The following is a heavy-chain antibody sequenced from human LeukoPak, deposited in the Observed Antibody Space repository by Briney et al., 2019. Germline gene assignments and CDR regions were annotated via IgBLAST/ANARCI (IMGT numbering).Heavy chain of an antibody. CDR3: ARGQPYYYDSSGWFDY. CDR1: GGSFSGYY. D-gene: IGHD3-22*01. J-gene: IGHJ4*02. CDR2: ISSSGSTI. Sequence: LSLTCAVYGGSFSGYYWSWIRQAPGKGLEWVSYISSSGSTIYYADSVKGRFTISRDNAKNSLYLQMNSLRAEDTAVYYCARGQPYYYDSSGWFDYWGQGTLVTVSS. V-gene: IGHV3-11*01.